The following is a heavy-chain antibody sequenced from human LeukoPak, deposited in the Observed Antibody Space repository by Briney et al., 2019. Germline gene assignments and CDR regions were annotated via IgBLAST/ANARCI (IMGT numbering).Heavy chain of an antibody. J-gene: IGHJ4*02. CDR1: GYSFTSYW. Sequence: GESLKISCKGSGYSFTSYWIGWVRQMPGKGLEWMGIIYPGDSDTRYSPSFQGQVTISADKSISTAYLQWSSLKASDTAMYYCASYYYDSSGFYRAFGYWGQGTLVTVSS. V-gene: IGHV5-51*01. CDR3: ASYYYDSSGFYRAFGY. CDR2: IYPGDSDT. D-gene: IGHD3-22*01.